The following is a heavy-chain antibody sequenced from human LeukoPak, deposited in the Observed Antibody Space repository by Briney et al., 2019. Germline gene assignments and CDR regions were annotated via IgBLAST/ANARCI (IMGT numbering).Heavy chain of an antibody. V-gene: IGHV1-8*01. CDR1: GYTFTRYD. J-gene: IGHJ3*02. CDR2: MNPNSGNT. CDR3: ARGGWFGELSAFDI. D-gene: IGHD3-10*01. Sequence: ASVKVSCKASGYTFTRYDINWVRQATGQGREWMGWMNPNSGNTGYAQKFQGRVTMTRNTSISTAYMELSSLRSEDTAVYYCARGGWFGELSAFDIWGQGTMVTVSS.